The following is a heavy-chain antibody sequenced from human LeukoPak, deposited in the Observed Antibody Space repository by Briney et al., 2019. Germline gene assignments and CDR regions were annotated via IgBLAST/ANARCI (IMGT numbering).Heavy chain of an antibody. D-gene: IGHD4-17*01. V-gene: IGHV1-2*02. CDR3: ARTRRMTTVTINYFDY. Sequence: ASVKVSCKASGYTFTGYYIHWMRQAPGQGLEWMGWMNPNRGDTSYAQKFQGRVTMTRDTPINTAYMELGGLTSDDTAVYYCARTRRMTTVTINYFDYWGQGTLVTVSS. J-gene: IGHJ4*02. CDR2: MNPNRGDT. CDR1: GYTFTGYY.